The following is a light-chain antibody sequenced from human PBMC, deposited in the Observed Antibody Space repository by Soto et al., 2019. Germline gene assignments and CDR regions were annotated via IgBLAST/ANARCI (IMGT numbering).Light chain of an antibody. CDR2: AAS. J-gene: IGKJ5*01. CDR1: QSISSY. V-gene: IGKV1-39*01. Sequence: DIQMTQSPSSLSASVGDRVTITCRASQSISSYLNWYQQKPGKAPKLLISAASSLQSGVPSRFSGSGSGKDFTLTISSLQPEDFATYYCQQSYSTPTFGQGTRLEIK. CDR3: QQSYSTPT.